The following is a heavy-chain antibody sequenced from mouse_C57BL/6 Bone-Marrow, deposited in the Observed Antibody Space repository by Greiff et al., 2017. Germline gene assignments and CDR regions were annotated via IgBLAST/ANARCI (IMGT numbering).Heavy chain of an antibody. V-gene: IGHV1-82*01. J-gene: IGHJ1*03. CDR3: ARVGGWDPCYFGG. Sequence: QVQLQQSGPELVKPGASVKISCKASGYAFSSSWMNWVKQRPGKGLEWIGRIYPGDGDTNYNGKLKGQATLTADKSSSTAYMQLRSLTSEDSAVDFCARVGGWDPCYFGGRGTRITV. D-gene: IGHD4-1*01. CDR2: IYPGDGDT. CDR1: GYAFSSSW.